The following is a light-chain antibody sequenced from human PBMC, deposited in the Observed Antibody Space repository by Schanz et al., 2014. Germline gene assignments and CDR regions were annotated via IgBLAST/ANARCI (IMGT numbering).Light chain of an antibody. CDR2: QVT. CDR1: SSDVGGHDY. CDR3: NSFTSSHTHV. J-gene: IGLJ3*02. V-gene: IGLV2-8*01. Sequence: QSALTQPPSASGAPGQSVTISCTGTSSDVGGHDYVSWYQHHPGKAPKVMIYQVTKRPSGVPDRFSGSKSGNTASLTISGLQAEDEADYYCNSFTSSHTHVFGGGTKLTVL.